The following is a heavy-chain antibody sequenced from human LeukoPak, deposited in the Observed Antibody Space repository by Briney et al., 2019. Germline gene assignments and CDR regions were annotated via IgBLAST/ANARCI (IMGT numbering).Heavy chain of an antibody. Sequence: ASVKVSCNISGYTLTDFSMHWVRQASGKGLEWMGGFNREDDEAIYAPHYQGRVTVTEDTSTDTAYRELSSLRSEDTAVYYCATLDSYYDNSGRPLVPDWGQGTLVTVSS. J-gene: IGHJ4*02. CDR2: FNREDDEA. CDR3: ATLDSYYDNSGRPLVPD. V-gene: IGHV1-24*01. CDR1: GYTLTDFS. D-gene: IGHD3-22*01.